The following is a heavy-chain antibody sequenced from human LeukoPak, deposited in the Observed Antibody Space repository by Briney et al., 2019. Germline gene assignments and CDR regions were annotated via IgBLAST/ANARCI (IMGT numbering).Heavy chain of an antibody. CDR3: ASRPTGFDWGPFDY. CDR2: FRYDGNQD. CDR1: GFTFNNNV. Sequence: GALRLSCAASGFTFNNNVLHWVRQPPGKGLEWVAFFRYDGNQDYYEDSVKGGFTFSRDNSKNMLLLQMNSLRAENTAVYYCASRPTGFDWGPFDYWGQGTLVTVSS. J-gene: IGHJ4*02. D-gene: IGHD5-12*01. V-gene: IGHV3-30*02.